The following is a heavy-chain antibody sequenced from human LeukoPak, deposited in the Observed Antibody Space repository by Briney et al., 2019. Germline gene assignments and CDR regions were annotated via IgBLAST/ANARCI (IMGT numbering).Heavy chain of an antibody. CDR2: ISGSGNTM. CDR3: AREEWGFDY. CDR1: GFTFSSYE. V-gene: IGHV3-48*03. Sequence: GGSLRLSCAASGFTFSSYEMNWVRQAPGKGLEWVSYISGSGNTMYYADSVKGRFTISRDNAKNSLYLQMSSLRAEDTAVYYCAREEWGFDYWSQGTLVTVS. D-gene: IGHD3-16*01. J-gene: IGHJ4*02.